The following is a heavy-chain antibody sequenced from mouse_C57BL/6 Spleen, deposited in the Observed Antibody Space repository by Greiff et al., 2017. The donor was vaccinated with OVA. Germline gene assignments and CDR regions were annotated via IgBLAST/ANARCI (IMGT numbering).Heavy chain of an antibody. CDR2: IDPSDSYT. Sequence: QVQLQQPGAELVMPGASVKLSCKASGYTFTSYWMHWVKQRPGQGLEWIGEIDPSDSYTNYNQQFKGKSTLTGDKSSSTAYMQHSRLTSVDAAVYYCARTLNLFAYWGQGTLVTVSA. CDR3: ARTLNLFAY. J-gene: IGHJ3*01. V-gene: IGHV1-69*01. CDR1: GYTFTSYW.